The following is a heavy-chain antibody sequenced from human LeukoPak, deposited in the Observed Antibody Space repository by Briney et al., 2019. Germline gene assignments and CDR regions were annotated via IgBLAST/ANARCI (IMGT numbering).Heavy chain of an antibody. V-gene: IGHV5-51*01. CDR2: IYPGDSDT. D-gene: IGHD6-19*01. CDR3: ARQWLVRSNAFDI. CDR1: GYSFTSYW. Sequence: GESLKISCKGSGYSFTSYWIGWVRQMPGKGLEWMGIIYPGDSDTRYSPSFQGRVTISADKSISTAYLQWSSLKASDTAMYYCARQWLVRSNAFDIWGQGTMVTVSS. J-gene: IGHJ3*02.